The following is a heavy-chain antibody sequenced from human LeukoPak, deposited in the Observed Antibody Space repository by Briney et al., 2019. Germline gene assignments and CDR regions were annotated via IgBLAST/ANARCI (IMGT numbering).Heavy chain of an antibody. V-gene: IGHV4-38-2*02. CDR2: IYHSGST. CDR1: GYSISSGYY. D-gene: IGHD2-21*01. CDR3: AREYGIVRYWFDP. J-gene: IGHJ5*02. Sequence: SETLSLTCAVSGYSISSGYYWGSIRQPPGKGLEWIGSIYHSGSTYYNPSLKSRVTISVDTSKNQFSLKLSSVTAADTAVYYCAREYGIVRYWFDPWGQGTLVTVSS.